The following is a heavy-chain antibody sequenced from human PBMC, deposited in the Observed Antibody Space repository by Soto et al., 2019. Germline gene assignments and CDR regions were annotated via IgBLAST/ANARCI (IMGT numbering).Heavy chain of an antibody. CDR3: ARETKGSGWYYFDY. J-gene: IGHJ4*02. CDR2: INPTGGST. Sequence: QVQLVQSGAEVKKPGASVKVSCKASGYTFTNYYMHWVRQAPGQGLEWMGRINPTGGSTSYAQKCQGRVTMTGDTSTSTVYMELSSLRFEDTAVYFCARETKGSGWYYFDYWGQGTLVTVSS. D-gene: IGHD6-19*01. V-gene: IGHV1-46*01. CDR1: GYTFTNYY.